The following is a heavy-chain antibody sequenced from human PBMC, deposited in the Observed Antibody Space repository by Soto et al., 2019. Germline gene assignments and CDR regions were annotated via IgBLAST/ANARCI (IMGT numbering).Heavy chain of an antibody. V-gene: IGHV4-31*03. D-gene: IGHD3-3*01. J-gene: IGHJ4*02. CDR3: AGVYDFWSGYSSFDY. CDR2: IYYSGST. Sequence: QVQLQESGPGLVKPSQTLSLTCTVSGGSISSGGYYWSWIRQHPGKGLEWIGYIYYSGSTYYNPSLKSRVTISVDSSKNQFYLKLRSVTAADTAVYYCAGVYDFWSGYSSFDYWGQGTLVTVSS. CDR1: GGSISSGGYY.